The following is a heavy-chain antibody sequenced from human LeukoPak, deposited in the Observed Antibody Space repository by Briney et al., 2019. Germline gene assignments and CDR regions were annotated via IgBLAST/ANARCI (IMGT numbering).Heavy chain of an antibody. CDR3: ASSAIDYYGSGSYFDY. D-gene: IGHD3-10*01. J-gene: IGHJ4*02. Sequence: ASVKVSCKASGYTFTGYYMHWVRQAPGQGLEWMGRINPNSGGTNYAQKFQGRVTMTRNTSISTAYMELSSLRSEDTAVYYCASSAIDYYGSGSYFDYWGQGTLVTVSS. V-gene: IGHV1-2*06. CDR2: INPNSGGT. CDR1: GYTFTGYY.